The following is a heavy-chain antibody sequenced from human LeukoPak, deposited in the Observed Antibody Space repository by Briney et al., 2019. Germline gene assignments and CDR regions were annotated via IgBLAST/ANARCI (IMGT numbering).Heavy chain of an antibody. Sequence: PSETLSHTCADPRYSISRGIDWSWIRPRPGKGLEWIGYIYCSGSTNNNPSLKSRVTISIDTSKNQFSLKLSSLTAADTAVYYWARDPRYYYSSSGSYVFDIWGQGTMVTVSS. CDR3: ARDPRYYYSSSGSYVFDI. V-gene: IGHV4-61*01. J-gene: IGHJ3*02. CDR1: RYSISRGID. D-gene: IGHD3-22*01. CDR2: IYCSGST.